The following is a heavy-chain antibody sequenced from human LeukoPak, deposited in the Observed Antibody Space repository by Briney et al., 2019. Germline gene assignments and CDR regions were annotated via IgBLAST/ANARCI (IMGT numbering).Heavy chain of an antibody. CDR3: ARASSKQLAGYLPDGFDI. CDR1: GFTFSSYS. J-gene: IGHJ3*02. D-gene: IGHD3-9*01. CDR2: ISSSGTHV. Sequence: GGSLRLSCAASGFTFSSYSINWVRQAPGKGLEWVSSISSSGTHVYYADSVKGRFTISRDNAKNSLSLQMNSLRADDAAVYYCARASSKQLAGYLPDGFDIWGQGTMVTVSS. V-gene: IGHV3-21*01.